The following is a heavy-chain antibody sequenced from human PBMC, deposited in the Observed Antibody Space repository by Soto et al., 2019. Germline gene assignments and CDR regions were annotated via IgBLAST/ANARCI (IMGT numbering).Heavy chain of an antibody. V-gene: IGHV1-2*02. J-gene: IGHJ6*02. CDR1: GYTFTAYY. CDR3: AGNMAYYYGPGSWDGQAF. CDR2: INTKFGDT. Sequence: QVQLVQSGAEVKEPGDSVRVSCEASGYTFTAYYIHWVRQAPGQGLEWMGWINTKFGDTTYAQDFQGRVSMARDMFISSVYMELSRLTYDDTAICDCAGNMAYYYGPGSWDGQAFWGQGTTVTVFS. D-gene: IGHD3-10*01.